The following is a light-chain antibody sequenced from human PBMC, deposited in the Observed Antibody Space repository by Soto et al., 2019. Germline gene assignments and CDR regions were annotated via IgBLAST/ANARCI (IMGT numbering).Light chain of an antibody. Sequence: QSVLTQPPSASGTPGQRVTISCSGSSSNIGSHYVYWYQQLPGTAPKPLIYRNDQRPSGVPDRFSGSKSGTLASLAISGLRSEDESDYYCAAWDVSLSGWVFGGGTKVTVL. CDR1: SSNIGSHY. CDR2: RND. CDR3: AAWDVSLSGWV. V-gene: IGLV1-47*01. J-gene: IGLJ3*02.